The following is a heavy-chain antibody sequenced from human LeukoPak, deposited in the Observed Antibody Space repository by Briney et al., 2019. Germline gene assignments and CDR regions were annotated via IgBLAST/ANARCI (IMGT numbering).Heavy chain of an antibody. CDR3: AKALRITMIPHYFDD. J-gene: IGHJ4*02. CDR1: GFTFSSYS. Sequence: PGGSLRLSCAASGFTFSSYSMNWVRQAPGKGLEWVSSISSGSTYMYYADSVKGRFTISRDNSKNTLYLQMDSLRAEDTAVYYCAKALRITMIPHYFDDWGQGTLVTVSS. D-gene: IGHD3-22*01. CDR2: ISSGSTYM. V-gene: IGHV3-21*04.